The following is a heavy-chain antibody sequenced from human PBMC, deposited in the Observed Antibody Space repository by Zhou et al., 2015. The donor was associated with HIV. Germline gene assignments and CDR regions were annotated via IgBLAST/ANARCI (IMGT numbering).Heavy chain of an antibody. J-gene: IGHJ5*02. D-gene: IGHD3-3*01. V-gene: IGHV1-3*01. CDR1: GYTFTSYV. CDR3: ARVTIKDFWSGYSDWFDP. CDR2: INAGNGNT. Sequence: QVQLVQSGAEVKKPGASVKVSCKASGYTFTSYVMHWVRQAPGQRLEWMGWINAGNGNTKYSQKFQGRVTITRDTSARIVYMELSSLRSEDTAVYYCARVTIKDFWSGYSDWFDPVGPREPWSPSPQ.